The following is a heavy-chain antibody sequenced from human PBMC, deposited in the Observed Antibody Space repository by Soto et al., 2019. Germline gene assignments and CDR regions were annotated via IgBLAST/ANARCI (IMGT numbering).Heavy chain of an antibody. CDR3: AREGGSLNWFDP. CDR1: GFTFSSYS. Sequence: EVQLVESGGGLVQPGGSLRLSCAASGFTFSSYSMNWVRQAPGKGLEWVSYISSSSRTIYYADSVKGRFTSSRDNAQNSQYMQMNSLRDEDTAVYYCAREGGSLNWFDPWGQGTLVTVSS. CDR2: ISSSSRTI. V-gene: IGHV3-48*02. J-gene: IGHJ5*02. D-gene: IGHD1-26*01.